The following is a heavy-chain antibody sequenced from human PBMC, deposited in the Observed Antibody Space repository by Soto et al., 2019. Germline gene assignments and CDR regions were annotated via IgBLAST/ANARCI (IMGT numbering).Heavy chain of an antibody. V-gene: IGHV1-3*01. CDR1: GYTFTSYA. CDR2: INAGNGNT. Sequence: ASLQVPCKASGYTFTSYAMHWVRQAPGQRLEWVGWINAGNGNTKYSQKFQGRVTITRDTSASTAYMELSSLRSEDTAVYYCARDSEQWLEGYGMDVWGQGTTVTVSS. J-gene: IGHJ6*02. D-gene: IGHD6-19*01. CDR3: ARDSEQWLEGYGMDV.